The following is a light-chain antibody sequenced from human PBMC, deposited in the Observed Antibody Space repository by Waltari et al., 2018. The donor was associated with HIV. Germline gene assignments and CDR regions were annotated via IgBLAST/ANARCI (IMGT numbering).Light chain of an antibody. Sequence: QSVLTQPPSVSGAPGQRVTISCTGRRSNIRAGFDVHWYQQLPGTAPKLLLYGNTNRPSGVPDRFSGSKSGTSASLAITGLQAEDEADYYCQSYDSSLSGLLFGGGTKLTVL. CDR2: GNT. V-gene: IGLV1-40*01. CDR3: QSYDSSLSGLL. J-gene: IGLJ2*01. CDR1: RSNIRAGFD.